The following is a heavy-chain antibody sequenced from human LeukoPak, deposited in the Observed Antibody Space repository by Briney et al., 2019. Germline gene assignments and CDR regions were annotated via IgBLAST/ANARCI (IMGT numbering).Heavy chain of an antibody. CDR2: INHSGST. CDR1: GGSFSGYY. J-gene: IGHJ4*02. Sequence: SETLSLTCAVYGGSFSGYYWSWIRQPPGKGREWIGEINHSGSTNYNPSLKSRVIISVDTSKNQFSLKLSSVTAADTAVYYCARGADGIVGATTYYFDYWGQGTLVTVSS. CDR3: ARGADGIVGATTYYFDY. V-gene: IGHV4-34*01. D-gene: IGHD1-26*01.